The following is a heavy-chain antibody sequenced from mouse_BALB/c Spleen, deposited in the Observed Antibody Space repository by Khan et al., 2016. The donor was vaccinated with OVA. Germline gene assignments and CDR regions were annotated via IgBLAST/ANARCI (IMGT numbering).Heavy chain of an antibody. CDR1: GFAIRSYD. V-gene: IGHV5-12-1*01. CDR2: FSTRVTKT. D-gene: IGHD1-3*01. J-gene: IGHJ2*01. CDR3: TRPHNHSSKYYFEC. Sequence: EVELVESGGGLVKPGGSLTLSCAASGFAIRSYDISSVRQTPDKRVERFALFSTRVTKTSYPQIIKGGFIISRDNAKNTLYLQMSSLKSEDTAMYSCTRPHNHSSKYYFECSGQGTTIPASA.